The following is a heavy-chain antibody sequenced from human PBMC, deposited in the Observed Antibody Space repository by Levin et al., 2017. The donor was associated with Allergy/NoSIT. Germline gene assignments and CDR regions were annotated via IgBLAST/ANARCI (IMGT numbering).Heavy chain of an antibody. CDR1: GFTFSSYA. V-gene: IGHV3-33*01. Sequence: PGESLKISCAASGFTFSSYAMHWVRQAPGKGLEWVAVIWYDGRNKYYVDSVKGRFTVSRDNSKNTLYLQMYSLRAEDTAVYYCARDRTAYSGDWYPSALDNWGQGTLVTVSS. J-gene: IGHJ4*02. D-gene: IGHD2-21*02. CDR2: IWYDGRNK. CDR3: ARDRTAYSGDWYPSALDN.